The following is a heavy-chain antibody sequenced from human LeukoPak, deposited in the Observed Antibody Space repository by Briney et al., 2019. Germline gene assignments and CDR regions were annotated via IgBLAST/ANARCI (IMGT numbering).Heavy chain of an antibody. CDR2: ISSSSGYI. V-gene: IGHV3-21*01. Sequence: PGGSLRLSCAASGFTFGSYTMDWVRQAPGKGLEWVSSISSSSGYIYYADSVKGRFTISRDNAKNSLYLQMNSLRAEDTAVYYCARLIAAAAYFDYWGQRALVTVSS. CDR1: GFTFGSYT. J-gene: IGHJ4*02. D-gene: IGHD6-13*01. CDR3: ARLIAAAAYFDY.